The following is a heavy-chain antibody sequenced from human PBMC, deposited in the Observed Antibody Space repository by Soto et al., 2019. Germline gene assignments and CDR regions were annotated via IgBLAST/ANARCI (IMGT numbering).Heavy chain of an antibody. V-gene: IGHV3-64*01. Sequence: EVQLVESGGGLVQPGGSLRLSCAASGFMFNSYAMHCVRQAPGKGREYVSAISSLGDSTFYANSVKDRFTISRDNSKNTLYLQMGSLRAEDMAVYYCARRTAGWYFDLWGRGTLVTVSS. D-gene: IGHD2-21*02. CDR1: GFMFNSYA. J-gene: IGHJ2*01. CDR3: ARRTAGWYFDL. CDR2: ISSLGDST.